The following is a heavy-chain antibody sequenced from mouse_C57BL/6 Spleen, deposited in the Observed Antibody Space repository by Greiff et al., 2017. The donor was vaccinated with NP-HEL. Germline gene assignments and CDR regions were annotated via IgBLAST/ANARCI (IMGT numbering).Heavy chain of an antibody. Sequence: EVKLQQSGPELVKPGASVKIPCKASGYTFTDYNMDWVKQSHGKSLEWIGDISPNNGGTIYNQKFKGKATLTVDKSSSTAYMELRSLTSEDTAVYYCARGGNYDYYAMDYWGQGTSVTVSS. CDR3: ARGGNYDYYAMDY. J-gene: IGHJ4*01. V-gene: IGHV1-18*01. CDR1: GYTFTDYN. D-gene: IGHD2-1*01. CDR2: ISPNNGGT.